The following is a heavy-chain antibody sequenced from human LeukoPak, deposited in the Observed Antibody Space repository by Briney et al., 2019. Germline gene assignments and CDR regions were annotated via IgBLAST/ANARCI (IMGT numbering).Heavy chain of an antibody. V-gene: IGHV4-34*01. CDR2: INHSGST. CDR3: ARERPWGAVAGIEY. CDR1: GGSFSGYY. Sequence: SETLSLTCAVYGGSFSGYYWSWIRQPPGKGLEWIGEINHSGSTNYNPSLKSRVTISVDTSKNQFSLRLSSVTAADTAVYYCARERPWGAVAGIEYWGQGTLVTVSS. D-gene: IGHD6-19*01. J-gene: IGHJ4*02.